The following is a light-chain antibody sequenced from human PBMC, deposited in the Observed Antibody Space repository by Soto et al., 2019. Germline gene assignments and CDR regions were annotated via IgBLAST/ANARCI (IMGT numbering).Light chain of an antibody. CDR2: GAS. Sequence: EIVMTPSPATLSVSPGETASLSCRASQSVSSNLAWYQQTPGQAPRLLIYGASTRATGVPARFSGSGSGTEFTLTVSSLQSEDIAVYFCQQYNNWPPNFGQGTRLEIK. J-gene: IGKJ5*01. V-gene: IGKV3-15*01. CDR3: QQYNNWPPN. CDR1: QSVSSN.